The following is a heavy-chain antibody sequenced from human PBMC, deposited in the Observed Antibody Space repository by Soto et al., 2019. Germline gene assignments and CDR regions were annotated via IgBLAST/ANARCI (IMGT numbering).Heavy chain of an antibody. CDR3: ARDLYFGSGSYFPTVDY. D-gene: IGHD3-10*01. Sequence: GGSLRLSCAASGFTFSSYGMHWVRQAPGKGLEWVAVIWFDGSNKYYTDSVKGRFTISRDNSKNTLYLQMNSLRAEDTAVYYCARDLYFGSGSYFPTVDYWGQGALVTVSS. CDR1: GFTFSSYG. CDR2: IWFDGSNK. V-gene: IGHV3-33*01. J-gene: IGHJ4*01.